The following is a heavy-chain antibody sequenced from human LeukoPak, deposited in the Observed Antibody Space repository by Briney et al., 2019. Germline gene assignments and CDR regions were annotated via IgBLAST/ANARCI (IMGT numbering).Heavy chain of an antibody. Sequence: SQTLSLTCAISGDSVSSNNAAWNWIRQSPSRGFEWLGRTYFRSKWYNDYAASVKSRIIVNPDTSKNHFSLQLSSVTPEDTAVYYCARTYGGNCDFWGKGSLVTVSS. CDR2: TYFRSKWYN. CDR1: GDSVSSNNAA. D-gene: IGHD4-23*01. V-gene: IGHV6-1*01. J-gene: IGHJ4*02. CDR3: ARTYGGNCDF.